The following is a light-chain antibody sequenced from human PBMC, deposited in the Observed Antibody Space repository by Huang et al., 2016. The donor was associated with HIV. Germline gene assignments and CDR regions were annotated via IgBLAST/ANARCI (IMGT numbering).Light chain of an antibody. CDR1: QSLLHSSGYNY. CDR2: LGS. Sequence: DIVMTQSPLSLSVTPGEPASISCRSSQSLLHSSGYNYLEWYLQKPGQSPQVLIYLGSIRASGVPDRFSGSRSGTDFTLKISRVEAEDVGVYYCLQPLQTPWTFGQGTKVEIK. J-gene: IGKJ1*01. CDR3: LQPLQTPWT. V-gene: IGKV2-28*01.